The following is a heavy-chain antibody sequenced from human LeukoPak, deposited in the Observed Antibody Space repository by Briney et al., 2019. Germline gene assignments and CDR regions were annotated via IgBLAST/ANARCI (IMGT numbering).Heavy chain of an antibody. CDR2: ISGSGGST. CDR1: GFTFSSYA. V-gene: IGHV3-23*01. D-gene: IGHD6-19*01. J-gene: IGHJ6*02. Sequence: GGSLRLSCAASGFTFSSYAMSWVRQAPGKGLEWVSAISGSGGSTYYADSVEGRFTISRDNSKNTLYLQMNSLRAEDTAVYYCAKVLDSSGWYLYGYYYYGMDVWGQGTTVTVSS. CDR3: AKVLDSSGWYLYGYYYYGMDV.